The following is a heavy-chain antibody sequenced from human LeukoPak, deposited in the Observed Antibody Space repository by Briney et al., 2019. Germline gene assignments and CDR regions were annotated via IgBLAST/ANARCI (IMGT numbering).Heavy chain of an antibody. Sequence: GGSLRRSCAASGFTCNAVWMSWVRQAPGNGLEWVGSINSRGSSETTEYAAPVKGRFTISRDDSKNTLYLQMNSLKTEDTAVYYCTWRTTFDVWRMDYWGLGTLVTVSS. D-gene: IGHD3-3*01. CDR2: INSRGSSETT. CDR1: GFTCNAVW. J-gene: IGHJ4*02. V-gene: IGHV3-15*03. CDR3: TWRTTFDVWRMDY.